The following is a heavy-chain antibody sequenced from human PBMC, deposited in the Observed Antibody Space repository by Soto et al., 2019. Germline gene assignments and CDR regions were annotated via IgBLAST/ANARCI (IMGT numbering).Heavy chain of an antibody. Sequence: ELQLVESGGGLVKPGGSLRLSCAASGFTFTDAWMSWVRQAPGKGLEWVGRIKSYNEGGTTDYAALVRGRFTISRDDSQKTLYLELNCLKVEDTPVYYCTTGESGSGTYYDAFHFWGQGTMVTVSS. CDR3: TTGESGSGTYYDAFHF. J-gene: IGHJ3*01. D-gene: IGHD3-10*01. CDR1: GFTFTDAW. V-gene: IGHV3-15*05. CDR2: IKSYNEGGTT.